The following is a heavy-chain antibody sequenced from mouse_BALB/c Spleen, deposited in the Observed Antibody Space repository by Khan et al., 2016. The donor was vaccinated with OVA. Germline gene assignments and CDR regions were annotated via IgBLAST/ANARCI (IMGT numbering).Heavy chain of an antibody. V-gene: IGHV2-2*02. CDR2: IWSAGST. CDR1: GSSLTNYS. D-gene: IGHD2-4*01. Sequence: QVQLKESGPGLVQPSQSLSITCTVSGSSLTNYSVHWVRQSPGKGLEWLGVIWSAGSTDYNAAFISRLTIRTDNSRSHVFFKMNRLQPNDTAIYYCARRGYDYGRGALFAYWGQGTLVTVSA. CDR3: ARRGYDYGRGALFAY. J-gene: IGHJ3*01.